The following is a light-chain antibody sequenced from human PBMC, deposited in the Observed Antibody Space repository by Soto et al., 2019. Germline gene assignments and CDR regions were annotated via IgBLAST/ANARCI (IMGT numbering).Light chain of an antibody. CDR2: EGS. V-gene: IGLV2-23*01. J-gene: IGLJ2*01. CDR1: SSDVGSYNL. Sequence: QSALTQPASVSGSPGQSSTISCTGSSSDVGSYNLVSWYQQLPGEAPKLMIYEGSKRPSRVSNRFSGSKSGNTASLTISGLQAEDEADYSGCSFERSITLVFGGGTKLTVL. CDR3: CSFERSITLV.